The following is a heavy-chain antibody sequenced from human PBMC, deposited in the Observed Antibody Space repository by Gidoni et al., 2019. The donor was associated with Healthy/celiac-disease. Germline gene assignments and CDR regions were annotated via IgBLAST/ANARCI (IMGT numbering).Heavy chain of an antibody. J-gene: IGHJ4*02. CDR3: ARSAAAGSSYYFDY. Sequence: EVQLVESGGGLVQPGGSLRLSCAASGFTFSSYDMHWVRQATGKGLEWVSAIGTAGDTYYPGSVKGRFTISRENAKNSLYLQMNSLRAGDTAVYYCARSAAAGSSYYFDYWGQGTLVTVSS. D-gene: IGHD6-13*01. CDR1: GFTFSSYD. V-gene: IGHV3-13*04. CDR2: IGTAGDT.